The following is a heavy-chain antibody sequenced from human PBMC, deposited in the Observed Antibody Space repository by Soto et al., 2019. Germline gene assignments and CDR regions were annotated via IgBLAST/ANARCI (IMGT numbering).Heavy chain of an antibody. CDR3: ARGCSGGTNCFYFDF. CDR1: GFTFGNFG. CDR2: ISSDGSRK. J-gene: IGHJ4*02. V-gene: IGHV3-30*03. Sequence: HPGGSLRLSCAASGFTFGNFGIHWVRQAPGKGLEWVADISSDGSRKFYADSVKGRFTISRDNSKNTLYLQMNSLRTEDTAVYFCARGCSGGTNCFYFDFWGQGILVTVSS. D-gene: IGHD6-13*01.